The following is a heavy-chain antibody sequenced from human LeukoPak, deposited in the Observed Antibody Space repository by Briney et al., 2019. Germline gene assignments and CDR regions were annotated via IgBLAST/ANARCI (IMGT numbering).Heavy chain of an antibody. CDR2: INPNSGGT. V-gene: IGHV1-2*02. J-gene: IGHJ5*02. D-gene: IGHD2-2*01. Sequence: GASVKVSCKASGYTFTGYYMHWVRQAPGQGLEWMGWINPNSGGTNYAQKFQGRVTMTWGTSISTAYMDLSRLRSDDTAVYYCARFYCSSTSCQYNWFDPWGQGTLVTVSS. CDR1: GYTFTGYY. CDR3: ARFYCSSTSCQYNWFDP.